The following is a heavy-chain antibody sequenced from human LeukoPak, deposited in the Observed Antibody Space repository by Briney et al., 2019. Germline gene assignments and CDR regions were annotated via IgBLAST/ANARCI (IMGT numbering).Heavy chain of an antibody. V-gene: IGHV1-2*02. D-gene: IGHD2-21*02. CDR3: ARGVTARGFYYYMDI. CDR2: INSNTGGT. CDR1: GYTFTGYY. J-gene: IGHJ6*03. Sequence: ASVKVSCKASGYTFTGYYIHWVRQAPGQGLEWMGWINSNTGGTDYAQNFQGRVTMTRDTSISTAYMELSSLRPDDTAVYSCARGVTARGFYYYMDIWGNGTTVTISS.